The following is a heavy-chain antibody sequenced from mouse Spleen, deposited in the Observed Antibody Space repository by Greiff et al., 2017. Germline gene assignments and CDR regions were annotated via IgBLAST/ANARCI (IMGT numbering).Heavy chain of an antibody. Sequence: EVQGVESGGGLVKLGGSLKLSCAASGFTFSSYAMSWVRQTPEKRLEWVATISSGGGNTYYPDSVKGRFTISRDNAKNTLYLQMSSLKSEDTAMYYCARDYDGTFFDYWGQGTTLTVSS. CDR2: ISSGGGNT. V-gene: IGHV5-9-3*01. J-gene: IGHJ2*01. D-gene: IGHD1-1*01. CDR1: GFTFSSYA. CDR3: ARDYDGTFFDY.